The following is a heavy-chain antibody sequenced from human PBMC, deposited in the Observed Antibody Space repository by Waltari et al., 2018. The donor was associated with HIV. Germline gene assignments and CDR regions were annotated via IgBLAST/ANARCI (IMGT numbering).Heavy chain of an antibody. D-gene: IGHD3-22*01. J-gene: IGHJ4*02. CDR3: ARDGHFYDSRPLDH. CDR1: GFPSSPFV. V-gene: IGHV3-30*04. CDR2: ISYGGRNK. Sequence: QVQLVESGGGVVQPGGSLRLSCVASGFPSSPFVFHWVRQAPGKGLGWVALISYGGRNKVYADSVKGRFTIPRDNSKNTLYLQMNSLRAEDTAVYYCARDGHFYDSRPLDHWGQGTLVTVSS.